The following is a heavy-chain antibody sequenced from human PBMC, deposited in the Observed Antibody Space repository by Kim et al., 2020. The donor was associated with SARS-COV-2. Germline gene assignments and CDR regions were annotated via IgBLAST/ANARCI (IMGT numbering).Heavy chain of an antibody. J-gene: IGHJ6*02. CDR1: GFTFSSYA. CDR3: AKAYSWRHSYYGMDV. D-gene: IGHD2-21*01. Sequence: GGSLRLSCAASGFTFSSYAMTWVHQAPGKGLQWVSAISGSGGSTYYADAVKGRFTISRDNFKNTMYLQVNSLRAEDTAVYYCAKAYSWRHSYYGMDVWGQGPTVTVSS. CDR2: ISGSGGST. V-gene: IGHV3-23*01.